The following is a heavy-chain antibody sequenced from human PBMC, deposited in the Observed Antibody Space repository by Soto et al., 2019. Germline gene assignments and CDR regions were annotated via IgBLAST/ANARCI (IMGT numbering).Heavy chain of an antibody. D-gene: IGHD2-2*01. V-gene: IGHV3-23*01. CDR3: AKDWYSITRNKPLHY. CDR1: GFTFSSYA. J-gene: IGHJ4*02. CDR2: ISVSGGST. Sequence: PGGSLRLSCAASGFTFSSYAMCWVRQAPGKGLEWVSSISVSGGSTYYADSVKGRFTISRDNSKNTLYLQMNSLRAEDTALYYCAKDWYSITRNKPLHYWCPGTLVPLSS.